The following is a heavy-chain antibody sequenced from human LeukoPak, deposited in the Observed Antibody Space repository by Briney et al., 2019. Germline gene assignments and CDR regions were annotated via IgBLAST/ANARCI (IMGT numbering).Heavy chain of an antibody. J-gene: IGHJ4*02. D-gene: IGHD4-17*01. CDR1: GFTFSSYW. Sequence: GGSLRLSCAASGFTFSSYWMHWVRQAPGKGLVWVSRINSGGSSTSYADSVKGRFTISRDNAKNTLYLQMNSLRAEDTAVYYWVSRAHYGEYGINIDYWGQGTLVTVSS. CDR2: INSGGSST. CDR3: VSRAHYGEYGINIDY. V-gene: IGHV3-74*01.